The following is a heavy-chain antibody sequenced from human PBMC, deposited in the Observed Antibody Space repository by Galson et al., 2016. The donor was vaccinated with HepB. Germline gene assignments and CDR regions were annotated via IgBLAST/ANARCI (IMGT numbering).Heavy chain of an antibody. J-gene: IGHJ4*02. Sequence: SVKVSCKASGYTFTNNGISWVRQAPGQGPEWMAWISAYNGNTNYAQKLLDRVTLTKDTSASTVYMELRSLRSDDTAMYYCARDRDAALDYWGQGALVTVSS. CDR1: GYTFTNNG. CDR2: ISAYNGNT. D-gene: IGHD6-13*01. CDR3: ARDRDAALDY. V-gene: IGHV1-18*01.